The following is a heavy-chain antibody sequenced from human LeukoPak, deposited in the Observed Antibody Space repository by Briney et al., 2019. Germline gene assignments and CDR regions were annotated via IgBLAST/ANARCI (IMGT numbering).Heavy chain of an antibody. CDR3: ARGRGYCSSTSCYFDY. Sequence: SETLSLTCAVYGGSFSGYYWSWIRQRPGKGLEGIGEINHSGSTNYNPSLKSRVTISVDTSKNQFSLKLSSVTAADTAVYYCARGRGYCSSTSCYFDYWGQGTLVTVSS. J-gene: IGHJ4*02. CDR1: GGSFSGYY. CDR2: INHSGST. V-gene: IGHV4-34*01. D-gene: IGHD2-2*01.